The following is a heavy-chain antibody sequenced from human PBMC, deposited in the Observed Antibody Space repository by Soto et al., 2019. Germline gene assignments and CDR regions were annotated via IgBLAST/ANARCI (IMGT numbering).Heavy chain of an antibody. CDR1: GFTFSGSA. V-gene: IGHV3-73*02. CDR2: IRSKTNSYET. J-gene: IGHJ6*02. D-gene: IGHD5-18*01. Sequence: EVQLVESGGGLVQPGGSLKLSCAASGFTFSGSAMHWVRQASGKGLEWVGRIRSKTNSYETAYAASVKGRFTISRDDSKNTAYLQMNSLKSEYTAVYYWTADTAMTRYGMDVWGQGTTVTVSS. CDR3: TADTAMTRYGMDV.